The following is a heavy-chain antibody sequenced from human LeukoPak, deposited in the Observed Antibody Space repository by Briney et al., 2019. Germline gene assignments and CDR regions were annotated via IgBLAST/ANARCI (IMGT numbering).Heavy chain of an antibody. D-gene: IGHD3-22*01. Sequence: PSETLSLTCTVSGGSISTYYWSWIRQPPGKGLEWIAYIYNSGSTNSNPCLKSRVTISVDTSKNQFSLRLSSVTAADTAVYYCARIYYDSGAYYRRAFDIWGQGTMVSVSS. V-gene: IGHV4-59*01. CDR3: ARIYYDSGAYYRRAFDI. CDR1: GGSISTYY. CDR2: IYNSGST. J-gene: IGHJ3*02.